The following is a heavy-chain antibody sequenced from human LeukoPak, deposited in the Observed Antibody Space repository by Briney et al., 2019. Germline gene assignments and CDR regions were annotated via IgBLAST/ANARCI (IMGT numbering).Heavy chain of an antibody. V-gene: IGHV1-2*02. Sequence: ASVKVSCKASAYTFTGYYMHWVRQAPGQGLEWMGWINPDSGGTNYAQKFQGRVTMTRDTSISTAYMEVSRLRSDVTAVYYCAREGSGWYGNFDYWGQGTLATVSS. J-gene: IGHJ4*02. D-gene: IGHD6-19*01. CDR3: AREGSGWYGNFDY. CDR2: INPDSGGT. CDR1: AYTFTGYY.